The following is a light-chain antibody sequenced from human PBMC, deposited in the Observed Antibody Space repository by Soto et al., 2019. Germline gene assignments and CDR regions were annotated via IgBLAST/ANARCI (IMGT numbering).Light chain of an antibody. CDR2: KAS. J-gene: IGKJ1*01. CDR3: QQSNSDFPMT. V-gene: IGKV1-5*03. CDR1: QSISSW. Sequence: DIQMTQSPSTLSASVGDRVTITCRASQSISSWLAWHQQKPGKAPTLLIYKASSLESGVPSRFSGSGSGTEFTLTLTSLQPDDSATYYCQQSNSDFPMTFVQVTKVEIK.